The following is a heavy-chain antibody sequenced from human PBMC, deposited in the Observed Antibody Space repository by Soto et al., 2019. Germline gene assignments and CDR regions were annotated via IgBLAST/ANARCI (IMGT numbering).Heavy chain of an antibody. CDR1: GGSISSGDYY. CDR2: IYYSGST. J-gene: IGHJ5*02. Sequence: QVQLQESGPGLVKPSQTLSLTCTVSGGSISSGDYYWSWIRQPPGKGLEGIGYIYYSGSTYYNPSLKSRVTISVDTSKNQFSLKLSSVTAADTAVYYCARERIAARSPTSSYNWFDPWGQGTLVTVSS. V-gene: IGHV4-30-4*01. D-gene: IGHD6-6*01. CDR3: ARERIAARSPTSSYNWFDP.